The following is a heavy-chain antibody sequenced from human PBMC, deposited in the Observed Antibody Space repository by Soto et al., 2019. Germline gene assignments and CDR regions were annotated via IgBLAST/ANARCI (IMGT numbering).Heavy chain of an antibody. CDR1: GFTLSTYS. CDR2: ISNGDNHI. V-gene: IGHV3-21*01. Sequence: GGSLRLSCAASGFTLSTYSMNWVRQAPGMGLEWIAFISNGDNHIFYADSVRGRFTISRDNTKNSVYLQMNSLRAEDTAVYYCAREEGYCNGGPCYRGAFDFWGQGTMVTV. J-gene: IGHJ3*01. CDR3: AREEGYCNGGPCYRGAFDF. D-gene: IGHD5-18*01.